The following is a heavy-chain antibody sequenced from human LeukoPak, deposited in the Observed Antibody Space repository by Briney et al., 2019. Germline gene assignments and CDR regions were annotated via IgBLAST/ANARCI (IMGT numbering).Heavy chain of an antibody. CDR3: ARGGRGYSGYVTHRYGMDV. Sequence: GASVKVSCKASGYTFTGYYMHWVRQAPGQGLEWMGWINPNSGGTNYAQKFQGRVTMTRDTSISTAYMELSRLRSHDTAVYYCARGGRGYSGYVTHRYGMDVWGQGTTVTVSS. V-gene: IGHV1-2*02. D-gene: IGHD5-12*01. J-gene: IGHJ6*02. CDR2: INPNSGGT. CDR1: GYTFTGYY.